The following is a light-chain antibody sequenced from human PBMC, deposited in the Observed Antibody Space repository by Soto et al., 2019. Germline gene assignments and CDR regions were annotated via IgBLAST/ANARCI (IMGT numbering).Light chain of an antibody. Sequence: QSALTQPASVSGSPGQSITISCTGTSSDVGSYNYVSWYQQPGKAPKLIIYGVSNRPSGVSNRFSGSKSGNTASLTISGLQAEDEADYYCTSYTSISTLRVFGGGTKLTVL. CDR3: TSYTSISTLRV. CDR1: SSDVGSYNY. J-gene: IGLJ3*02. V-gene: IGLV2-14*01. CDR2: GVS.